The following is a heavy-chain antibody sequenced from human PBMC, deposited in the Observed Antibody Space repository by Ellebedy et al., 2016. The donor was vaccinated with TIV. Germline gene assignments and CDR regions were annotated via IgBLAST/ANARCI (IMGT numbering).Heavy chain of an antibody. D-gene: IGHD3-10*01. CDR1: GFTFSKYA. Sequence: PGGSLRLSCTASGFTFSKYAMGWVRRAPGKGLEWVSAISGAGDSTFYAGSVEGRFTVSRDNSKTTLSLQMNSMRVEDTAIYYCAKFREVLWFGDFTDYWGQGTLVTVSS. J-gene: IGHJ4*02. V-gene: IGHV3-23*01. CDR3: AKFREVLWFGDFTDY. CDR2: ISGAGDST.